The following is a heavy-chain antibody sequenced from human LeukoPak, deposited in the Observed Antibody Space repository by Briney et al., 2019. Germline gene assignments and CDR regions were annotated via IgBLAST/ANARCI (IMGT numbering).Heavy chain of an antibody. CDR1: GFTFSNYY. J-gene: IGHJ4*02. CDR2: ISSSGSTI. V-gene: IGHV3-11*01. Sequence: PGGSLRLSCAASGFTFSNYYMSWIRQAPGKGLEWVSYISSSGSTIYYAVSVKGRFTISRDNAKNSLYLQMNSLRAEDTAVYYCARDPDYRGNQELDYWGQGTLVTVSS. D-gene: IGHD4-23*01. CDR3: ARDPDYRGNQELDY.